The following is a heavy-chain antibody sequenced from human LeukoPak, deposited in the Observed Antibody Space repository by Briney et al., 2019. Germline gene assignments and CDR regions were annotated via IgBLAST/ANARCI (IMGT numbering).Heavy chain of an antibody. Sequence: GSLRLSCAASGFTFSSYEMSWVRQAPGKGLEWVSYISSSGGTIYYADSVRGRLTISRDNAKNSLHLQMSSLRAEDTALYYCAREGGSFFFDHWGQDPVDTVSS. CDR1: GFTFSSYE. D-gene: IGHD1-26*01. J-gene: IGHJ4*02. V-gene: IGHV3-48*03. CDR3: AREGGSFFFDH. CDR2: ISSSGGTI.